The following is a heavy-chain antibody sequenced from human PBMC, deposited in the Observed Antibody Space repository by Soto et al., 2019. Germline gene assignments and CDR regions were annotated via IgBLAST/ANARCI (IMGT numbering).Heavy chain of an antibody. V-gene: IGHV1-69*01. Sequence: QVQLVQSGAEVKKPGSSVKVSCKASGGTFSSYAISWVRQAPGQGLEWMGGIIPIFGTANYAQKFQGRVTIPTDETTSTAYMELSSLRSEDTAVYYCARGGEGYCSGGSCYQRDAFDSWGQGTMVTVSS. J-gene: IGHJ3*02. CDR1: GGTFSSYA. CDR3: ARGGEGYCSGGSCYQRDAFDS. CDR2: IIPIFGTA. D-gene: IGHD2-15*01.